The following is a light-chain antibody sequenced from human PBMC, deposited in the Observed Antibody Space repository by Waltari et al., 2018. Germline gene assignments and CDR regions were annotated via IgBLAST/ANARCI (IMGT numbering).Light chain of an antibody. CDR3: AAWDDSLSGRGV. V-gene: IGLV1-47*01. Sequence: QSVLTQPPSASGTPGQRVTISCSGSSSNIGSNYVYWYQQLPGTAPKLLIYRNNRRPSGVPDLFSGAKSGTSAALASSGLRSEDEADYYCAAWDDSLSGRGVFGGGTKLTVL. J-gene: IGLJ2*01. CDR2: RNN. CDR1: SSNIGSNY.